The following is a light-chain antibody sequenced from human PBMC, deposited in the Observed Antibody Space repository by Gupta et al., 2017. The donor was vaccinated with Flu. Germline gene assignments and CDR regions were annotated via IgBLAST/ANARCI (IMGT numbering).Light chain of an antibody. V-gene: IGLV5-45*01. Sequence: PGXXXSXTXXLRSXXXVANHRISWYQQKPGSPPQYLLNYRSDSNKHQASGVPSRFSGSKDASANAGILLISGVQSEDEADYYCLIWYNKIWVFGGGTRLTVL. J-gene: IGLJ3*02. CDR2: YRSDSNK. CDR1: SXXXVANHR. CDR3: LIWYNKIWV.